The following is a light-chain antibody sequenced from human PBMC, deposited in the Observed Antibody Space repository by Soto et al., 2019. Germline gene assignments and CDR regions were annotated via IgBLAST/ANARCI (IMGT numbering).Light chain of an antibody. CDR1: QSISTY. V-gene: IGKV1-16*01. CDR2: GAS. J-gene: IGKJ4*01. Sequence: DIQMTQSPSSLSASVGDRVTFTCRASQSISTYLNWYEQKPGKAPNLLIYGASNLQSGVPSRFNGSGFGTEFTLTISSLQPDDLGTYYCQQYNTFLTFGGGTKVDIK. CDR3: QQYNTFLT.